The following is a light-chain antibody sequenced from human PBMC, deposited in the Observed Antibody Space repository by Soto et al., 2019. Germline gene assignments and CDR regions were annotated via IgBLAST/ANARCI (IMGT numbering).Light chain of an antibody. CDR2: KVS. CDR3: MQGTHWPYT. J-gene: IGKJ2*01. V-gene: IGKV2-30*01. CDR1: QSLIYSEGKTY. Sequence: DAVLTQSPLSLPVTLGQPASISCRSSQSLIYSEGKTYLNWVHQRPGQSPRRLIYKVSNRDSGVPDRFSGSGSDTDFTLKISSVEAEDVGVYFCMQGTHWPYTFGQGTKLEIK.